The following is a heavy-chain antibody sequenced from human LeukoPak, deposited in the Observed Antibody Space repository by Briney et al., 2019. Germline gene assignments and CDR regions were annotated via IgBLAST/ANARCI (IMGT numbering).Heavy chain of an antibody. D-gene: IGHD3-22*01. J-gene: IGHJ4*02. CDR1: GFTFSSYW. Sequence: GGSLRLSCAASGFTFSSYWMHWVRQAPGKGLVWVSRINTDGSRTNYADSVKGRFTISRDNAKNTLYLQMNSLRDEDTAVYYCARDLHYYDSTGYLHWGQGTLVTVSS. CDR2: INTDGSRT. V-gene: IGHV3-74*01. CDR3: ARDLHYYDSTGYLH.